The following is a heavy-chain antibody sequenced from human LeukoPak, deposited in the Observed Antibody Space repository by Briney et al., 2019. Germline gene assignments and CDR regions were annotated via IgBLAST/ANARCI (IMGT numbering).Heavy chain of an antibody. Sequence: ASVKVSCKASGYTFTGYYMHWVRQAPGQGLEWMGIINPSGGSTSYAQKFQDRVTMTRDTSTSTVYMELSSLRSEDTAVYYCARRAATDYFDYWGQGTLVTVSS. CDR2: INPSGGST. CDR3: ARRAATDYFDY. J-gene: IGHJ4*02. CDR1: GYTFTGYY. V-gene: IGHV1-46*01. D-gene: IGHD2-15*01.